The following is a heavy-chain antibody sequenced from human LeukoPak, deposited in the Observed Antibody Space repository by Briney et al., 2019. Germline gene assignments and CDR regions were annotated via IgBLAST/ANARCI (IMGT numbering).Heavy chain of an antibody. CDR2: INHSGST. J-gene: IGHJ4*02. V-gene: IGHV4-34*01. Sequence: PSETLSLTCAVYGGSFSGYYWSWIRQPPGKGLEWIGEINHSGSTNYNPSLKSRVTISVDTSKNQFSLKLSSVTAADTAVYYCARIVVVTESLAHFDYWGQGTLVTVSS. D-gene: IGHD2-21*02. CDR1: GGSFSGYY. CDR3: ARIVVVTESLAHFDY.